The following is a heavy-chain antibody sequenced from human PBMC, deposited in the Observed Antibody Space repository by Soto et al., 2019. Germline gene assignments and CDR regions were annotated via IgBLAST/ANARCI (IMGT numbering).Heavy chain of an antibody. J-gene: IGHJ4*02. V-gene: IGHV3-23*01. CDR3: AKDLDGYYVGVGYSFDY. CDR2: ISGSGGAA. D-gene: IGHD4-17*01. Sequence: EVQLLESGGGLVQPGGSLRLSGAASGFTFGDYAISWVRQAPGKGLEWISTISGSGGAAYYADSVKGRFTISRDNSKNTLFLQMTSLRAEDTAIYYCAKDLDGYYVGVGYSFDYWGQGTLVTVSS. CDR1: GFTFGDYA.